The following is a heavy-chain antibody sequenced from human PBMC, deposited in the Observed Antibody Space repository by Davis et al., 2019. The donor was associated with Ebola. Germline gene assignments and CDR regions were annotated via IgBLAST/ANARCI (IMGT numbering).Heavy chain of an antibody. D-gene: IGHD3-10*01. J-gene: IGHJ4*02. CDR1: GFTFSDYY. CDR3: ARGGGTMVRGVIGY. V-gene: IGHV3-11*06. CDR2: ISSSSSYT. Sequence: GESLKISCAASGFTFSDYYMSWIRQAPGKGLEWVSYISSSSSYTNYADFVKGRFTISSDNAKNSLYLQMNSLRAEDTAVYYCARGGGTMVRGVIGYWGQGTLVTGSS.